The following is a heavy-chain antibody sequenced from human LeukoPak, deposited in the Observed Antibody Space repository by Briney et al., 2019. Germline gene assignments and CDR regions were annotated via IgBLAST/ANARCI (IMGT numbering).Heavy chain of an antibody. Sequence: PGGPLRLSCAASGFTFSSYSMNWVRQAPGKGLEWVSSISSSSSYIYYVDSVKGRFTISRDNAKNSLYLQMNSLRAEDTAVYYCARAGLGSGSYIRTDYYYYYMDVWGKGTTVTVSS. CDR2: ISSSSSYI. CDR3: ARAGLGSGSYIRTDYYYYYMDV. D-gene: IGHD3-10*01. J-gene: IGHJ6*03. V-gene: IGHV3-21*01. CDR1: GFTFSSYS.